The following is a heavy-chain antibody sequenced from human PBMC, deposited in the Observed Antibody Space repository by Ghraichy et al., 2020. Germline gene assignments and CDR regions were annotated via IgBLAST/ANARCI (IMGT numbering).Heavy chain of an antibody. D-gene: IGHD2-2*01. CDR3: ASGRLGYCSSISCYGFDY. V-gene: IGHV4-39*01. Sequence: SETLSLTCTVSGASISNSSYYWGWIRQPPGKGREWIGSIYYSGTAYHNPSLKSRVTISVDTPRNQFSLNLRSVTAADTAIYYCASGRLGYCSSISCYGFDYWGQGPLVTVAS. CDR1: GASISNSSYY. J-gene: IGHJ4*02. CDR2: IYYSGTA.